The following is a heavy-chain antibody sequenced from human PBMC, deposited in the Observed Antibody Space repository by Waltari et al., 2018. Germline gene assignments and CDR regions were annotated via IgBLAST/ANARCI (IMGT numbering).Heavy chain of an antibody. D-gene: IGHD3-9*01. J-gene: IGHJ4*02. Sequence: QVQLQESGPGLVKPSETLSLTCTVSGGSISSHYWSWIRQPPGKGLEWIGYIDYGGRTNYNPPLKSRVTISVDTSKTQFSLKLSSVTAADTAVYYCARLSDILTAAHYFDYWGQGTLVTVS. CDR1: GGSISSHY. CDR2: IDYGGRT. CDR3: ARLSDILTAAHYFDY. V-gene: IGHV4-59*11.